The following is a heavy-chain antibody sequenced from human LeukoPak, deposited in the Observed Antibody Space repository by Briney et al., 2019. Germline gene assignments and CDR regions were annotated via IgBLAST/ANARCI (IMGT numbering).Heavy chain of an antibody. CDR1: GFTFNNYG. V-gene: IGHV3-30*02. CDR2: IRYNGNNQ. J-gene: IGHJ6*03. D-gene: IGHD2-15*01. Sequence: PGGSLRLSCAASGFTFNNYGMHWVRQAPGKGLEWVAFIRYNGNNQYYADSVKGRFTISRDNAKNSLFLQMNSLRAEDTAVYYCARVLRYCSGGNCYSGGLGYMDVWGKGTTVTISS. CDR3: ARVLRYCSGGNCYSGGLGYMDV.